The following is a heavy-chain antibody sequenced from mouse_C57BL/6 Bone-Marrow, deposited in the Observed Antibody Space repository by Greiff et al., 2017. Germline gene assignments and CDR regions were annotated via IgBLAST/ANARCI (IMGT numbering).Heavy chain of an antibody. V-gene: IGHV1-72*01. D-gene: IGHD2-4*01. CDR3: ASPFYYDYDEGFDY. CDR1: GYTFTSYW. J-gene: IGHJ2*01. CDR2: IDPNSGGT. Sequence: VQLQQPGAELVKPGASVKLSCKASGYTFTSYWMHWVKQRPGRGLEWIGRIDPNSGGTKYNEKFKSKATLTVDKPSSTAHMQLSSLTSEDSAVYYCASPFYYDYDEGFDYWGQGTTLTVSS.